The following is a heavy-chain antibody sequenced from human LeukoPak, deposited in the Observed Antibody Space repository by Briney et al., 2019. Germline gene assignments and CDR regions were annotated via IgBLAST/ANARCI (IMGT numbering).Heavy chain of an antibody. CDR3: ARDGWLPNWFDP. CDR2: INPNSGGT. V-gene: IGHV1-2*02. J-gene: IGHJ5*02. CDR1: GYTFTDHY. D-gene: IGHD5-12*01. Sequence: ASVKVSCKASGYTFTDHYIHWVRQAPVQGLEWMGWINPNSGGTNYAQKFQGRVTMTRDTSISTAYMELSRLRSDDTAVYYCARDGWLPNWFDPWGQGTLVTVSS.